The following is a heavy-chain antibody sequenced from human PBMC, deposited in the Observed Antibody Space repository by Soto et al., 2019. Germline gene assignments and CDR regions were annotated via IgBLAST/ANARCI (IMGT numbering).Heavy chain of an antibody. D-gene: IGHD3-10*01. V-gene: IGHV3-30*18. Sequence: QVQLVESGGGVVQPGRSLRLSCAASGFTFSSYGMHWVRQAPGKGLEWVAVISYDGSNKYYADSVKGRFTISRDNSKNTLYLKMNSLRAEDRAVYYCEKVVGSGSYYYYGMDVWGQGTTVTVSS. J-gene: IGHJ6*02. CDR2: ISYDGSNK. CDR3: EKVVGSGSYYYYGMDV. CDR1: GFTFSSYG.